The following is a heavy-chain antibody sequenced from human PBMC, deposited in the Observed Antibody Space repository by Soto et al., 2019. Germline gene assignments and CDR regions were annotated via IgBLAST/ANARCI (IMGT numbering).Heavy chain of an antibody. V-gene: IGHV3-74*01. CDR3: ARDRGYPDSFDI. CDR2: INGDGTTT. CDR1: GFPFGPFY. J-gene: IGHJ3*02. D-gene: IGHD2-2*01. Sequence: GGSLRLSCAASGFPFGPFYMHLFRQAPGKGLEWVSHINGDGTTTVYADSVKGRFTISRDNAKNTLYLQMTSLRAEDTAVYYCARDRGYPDSFDIWGQGTMVTVSS.